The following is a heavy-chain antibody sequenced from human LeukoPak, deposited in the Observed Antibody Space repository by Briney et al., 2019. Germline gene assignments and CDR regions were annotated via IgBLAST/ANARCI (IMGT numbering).Heavy chain of an antibody. J-gene: IGHJ6*03. CDR1: GFTVSSNY. CDR3: ARGGNPIYYYYLDV. D-gene: IGHD1-1*01. CDR2: VYSGGST. V-gene: IGHV3-53*01. Sequence: GGSLRLSCAASGFTVSSNYMSWVRQAPGKGLEWVSVVYSGGSTYYADSVKGRFTISRDNSKNTLYLQMNSLRAEDTAVYYCARGGNPIYYYYLDVWGKGTTVTVSS.